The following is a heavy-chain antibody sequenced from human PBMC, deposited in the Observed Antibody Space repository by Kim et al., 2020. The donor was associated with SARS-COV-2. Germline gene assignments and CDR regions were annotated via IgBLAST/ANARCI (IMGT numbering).Heavy chain of an antibody. CDR3: AKIDDSQLRNWYFGL. CDR1: GFTFSTYG. V-gene: IGHV3-23*01. CDR2: ISDSGINT. Sequence: GGSLRLSCGASGFTFSTYGMSWVRQAPGKGLEWVSAISDSGINTNYADSVKGRFTISRDNSQNTLYLQLNSLRADDTAVYYCAKIDDSQLRNWYFGLWGRGTLVTVSS. J-gene: IGHJ2*01. D-gene: IGHD3-3*01.